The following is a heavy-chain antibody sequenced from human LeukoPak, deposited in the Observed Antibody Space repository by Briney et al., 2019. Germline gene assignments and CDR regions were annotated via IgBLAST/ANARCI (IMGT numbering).Heavy chain of an antibody. CDR2: ISGSGGST. CDR1: GFTFSSYD. D-gene: IGHD1-26*01. CDR3: AKDLTHSGSPGPYDAFDI. J-gene: IGHJ3*02. V-gene: IGHV3-23*01. Sequence: GGSLRLSCAASGFTFSSYDMSWVRQAPGKGLEWVSAISGSGGSTYYADSVKGRFTISRDNSKNTLYLQMNSLRAEDTAVYYCAKDLTHSGSPGPYDAFDIWGQGTMVTVSS.